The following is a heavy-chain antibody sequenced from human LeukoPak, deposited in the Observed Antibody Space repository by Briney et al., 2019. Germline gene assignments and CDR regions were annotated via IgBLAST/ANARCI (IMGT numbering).Heavy chain of an antibody. V-gene: IGHV1-2*02. D-gene: IGHD1-26*01. CDR2: INPNSGGT. J-gene: IGHJ5*02. CDR1: GYTFTGYY. CDR3: ARRRGATMGVGTGLTWFDP. Sequence: ASVKVSCKASGYTFTGYYMHWVRQAPGQGLEWMGWINPNSGGTNYAQKFQGRVTMTRDTSISTAYMELSRLRSDDTAVYYCARRRGATMGVGTGLTWFDPWGQGTLVTVSS.